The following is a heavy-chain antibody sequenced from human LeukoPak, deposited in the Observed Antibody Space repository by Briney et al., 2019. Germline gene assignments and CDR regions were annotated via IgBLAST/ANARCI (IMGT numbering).Heavy chain of an antibody. V-gene: IGHV3-7*01. CDR2: IKQDGSEK. CDR3: ARLYCSGGSCYPGQFDY. CDR1: GFTFSGYW. D-gene: IGHD2-15*01. J-gene: IGHJ4*02. Sequence: GGSLRLSCAASGFTFSGYWMSWVRQAPGKGLEWVANIKQDGSEKYYVDSVKGRFTISRDNAKNSLYLQMNSLRAEDTAVYYCARLYCSGGSCYPGQFDYWGQGTLVTVSS.